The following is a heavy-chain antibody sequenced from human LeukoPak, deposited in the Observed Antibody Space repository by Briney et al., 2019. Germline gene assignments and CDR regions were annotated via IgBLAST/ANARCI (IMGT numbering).Heavy chain of an antibody. J-gene: IGHJ4*02. D-gene: IGHD3-10*01. Sequence: GGSLRLSCVASGXTFSSYWMAWVRQAPGKGLEWVANIDQNGSEKYFVDSVKGRFTISRDNAKNSLYPQMNSLRAEDTAVYYCVTGVYYFDYWGQGTLVTVSS. CDR2: IDQNGSEK. CDR3: VTGVYYFDY. CDR1: GXTFSSYW. V-gene: IGHV3-7*05.